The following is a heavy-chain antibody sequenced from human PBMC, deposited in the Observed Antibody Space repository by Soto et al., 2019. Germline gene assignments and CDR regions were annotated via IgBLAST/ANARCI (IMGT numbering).Heavy chain of an antibody. Sequence: SETLSLTCTVSGFSFGSNNWWGWIRQPPWKGLEWIGNIYYSATTTFNPSLKRRVTMSIDGAGNQFSLRLSSVTAADTAVYYCARKERKPAAIWTWGQGTRVTVSS. CDR3: ARKERKPAAIWT. CDR2: IYYSATT. V-gene: IGHV4-28*01. J-gene: IGHJ5*02. D-gene: IGHD2-2*01. CDR1: GFSFGSNNW.